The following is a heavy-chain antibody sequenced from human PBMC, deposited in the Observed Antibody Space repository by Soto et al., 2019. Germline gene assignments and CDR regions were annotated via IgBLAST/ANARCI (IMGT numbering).Heavy chain of an antibody. J-gene: IGHJ3*01. D-gene: IGHD3-22*01. CDR1: GGTFRAYG. CDR3: ARGADSSGSESAFDL. CDR2: IIPILDTT. V-gene: IGHV1-69*08. Sequence: QVQLVQSGAEVKKPGSSVMVSCKTSGGTFRAYGFNWVRQAPGQGLEWMGRIIPILDTTDYAQKFQGRVTIAADKSPSTAYMALNSLRAEDTAIYYCARGADSSGSESAFDLWGQGTLVTVSS.